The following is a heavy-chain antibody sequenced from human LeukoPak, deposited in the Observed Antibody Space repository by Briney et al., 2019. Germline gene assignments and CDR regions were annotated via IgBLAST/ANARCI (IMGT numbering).Heavy chain of an antibody. CDR1: GGSISSSSYY. V-gene: IGHV4-39*01. D-gene: IGHD3-3*01. Sequence: SETLSLTCTVSGGSISSSSYYWGWIRRPPGKGLEWIGSIYYSGSTYYNPSLKSRVTISVDTSKNQFSLKLSSVTAADTAVYYCARLAGTIFGVVIMSIYWFDHWGQGTLVTVSS. J-gene: IGHJ5*02. CDR2: IYYSGST. CDR3: ARLAGTIFGVVIMSIYWFDH.